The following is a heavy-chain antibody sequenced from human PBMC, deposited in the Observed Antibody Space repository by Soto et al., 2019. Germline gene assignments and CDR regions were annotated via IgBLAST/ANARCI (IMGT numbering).Heavy chain of an antibody. CDR2: IYHSGST. J-gene: IGHJ5*02. CDR1: GGSISSGGYS. CDR3: AGGYCSSTSCPGGWFDP. D-gene: IGHD2-2*01. V-gene: IGHV4-30-2*01. Sequence: SETLSLTCAVSGGSISSGGYSWSWIRQPPGKGLEWIGYIYHSGSTYYNPSLKSRVTMSVDRSKNQFSLKLSSVTAADTAVYYCAGGYCSSTSCPGGWFDPWGQGTLVTAPQ.